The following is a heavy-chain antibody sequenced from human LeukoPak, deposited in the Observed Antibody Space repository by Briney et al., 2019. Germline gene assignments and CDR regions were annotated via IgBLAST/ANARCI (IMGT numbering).Heavy chain of an antibody. D-gene: IGHD2-15*01. Sequence: SETLSLTCAVSGGSISSGGYSWSWIRQPPGKGLEWIGYIYHSGSTYYNPSLKSRVTISVDRSKNQFSLKLSSVTAADTAVYYCARAVGGPYYYYGMDVWAKGPRSPSP. J-gene: IGHJ6*02. CDR1: GGSISSGGYS. V-gene: IGHV4-30-2*01. CDR2: IYHSGST. CDR3: ARAVGGPYYYYGMDV.